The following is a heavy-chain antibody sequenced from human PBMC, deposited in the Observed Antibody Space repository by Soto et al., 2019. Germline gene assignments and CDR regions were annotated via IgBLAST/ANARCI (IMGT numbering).Heavy chain of an antibody. Sequence: PSETLSLTCTVSGGSISSYYWSWIRQPPGKGLEWIGYIYYSASTNYNPSLKSRVTISVDTSKNQFSLKLSSVTAADTAVYYCARLRRDGYNWDYWGQGTLVTVSS. V-gene: IGHV4-59*08. J-gene: IGHJ4*02. CDR1: GGSISSYY. CDR2: IYYSAST. D-gene: IGHD5-12*01. CDR3: ARLRRDGYNWDY.